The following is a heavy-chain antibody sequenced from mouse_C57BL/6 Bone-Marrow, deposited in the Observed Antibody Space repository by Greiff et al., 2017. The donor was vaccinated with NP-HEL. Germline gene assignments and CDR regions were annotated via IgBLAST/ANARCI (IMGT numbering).Heavy chain of an antibody. V-gene: IGHV14-4*01. CDR1: GFNIKDDY. CDR2: IDPENGDT. Sequence: EVQLQQSGAELVRPGASVKLSCTASGFNIKDDYMHWVKQRPEQGLEWIGWIDPENGDTEYASKFQGKATITADTSSNTAYLQLSSLTSEDTAVYCCTTRGITTVVARYFDVWGTGTTVTVSS. D-gene: IGHD1-1*01. CDR3: TTRGITTVVARYFDV. J-gene: IGHJ1*03.